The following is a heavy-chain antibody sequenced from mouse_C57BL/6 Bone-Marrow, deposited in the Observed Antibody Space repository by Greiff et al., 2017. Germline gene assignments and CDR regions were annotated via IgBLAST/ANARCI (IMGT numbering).Heavy chain of an antibody. V-gene: IGHV1-55*01. Sequence: VQLQQPGAELVKPGASVKMSCKASGYTFTSYWITWVKQRPGQGLEWIGDIYPGSGSTNYNEKFKSKATLTVDKSSSTAYMQLSSLTSEDSAVYYGARYYDYDEVDYWGQGTTRTVSA. J-gene: IGHJ2*01. CDR2: IYPGSGST. D-gene: IGHD2-4*01. CDR3: ARYYDYDEVDY. CDR1: GYTFTSYW.